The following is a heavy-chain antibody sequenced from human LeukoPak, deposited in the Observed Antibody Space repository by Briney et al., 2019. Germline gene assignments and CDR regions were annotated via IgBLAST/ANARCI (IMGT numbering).Heavy chain of an antibody. D-gene: IGHD6-19*01. V-gene: IGHV3-33*01. CDR2: IWYDGSNK. CDR3: ARGPHVTPYSSGWYYFDY. CDR1: GFTFSSYG. J-gene: IGHJ4*02. Sequence: GGSLRLSCAASGFTFSSYGMHWVRQAPGKGLEWVAVIWYDGSNKYYADSVKGRFTISRDNSKNTLYLQMNSLRAEDTAVYYCARGPHVTPYSSGWYYFDYWGQGTLVTVSS.